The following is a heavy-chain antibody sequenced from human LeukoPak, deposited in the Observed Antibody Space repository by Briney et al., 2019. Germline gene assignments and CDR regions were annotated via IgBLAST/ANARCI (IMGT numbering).Heavy chain of an antibody. CDR1: GFTFSGHG. V-gene: IGHV3-33*01. J-gene: IGHJ4*02. D-gene: IGHD6-19*01. Sequence: GRSLRLSCAASGFTFSGHGMHWVRQAPGKGLEWVAVIWYDGSNKYYADSVKGRFTIYRDNSENTLYLQMNSLRAEDTAVYYCARYTTGWFLDYWGQGTLVTVSS. CDR2: IWYDGSNK. CDR3: ARYTTGWFLDY.